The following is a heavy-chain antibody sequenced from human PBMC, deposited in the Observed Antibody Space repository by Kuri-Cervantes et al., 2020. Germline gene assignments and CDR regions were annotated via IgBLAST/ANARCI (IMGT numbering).Heavy chain of an antibody. CDR3: ARADGSYGDYGFDY. J-gene: IGHJ4*02. V-gene: IGHV1-46*01. D-gene: IGHD4-17*01. Sequence: SVKVSCKASGYTFTSYGISWVRQAPGQGLEWMGIINPSGGSTSYAQKFQGRVTMTRDTSTSTVYMELSSLRSEDTAVYYCARADGSYGDYGFDYWGQGTLVTVSS. CDR1: GYTFTSYG. CDR2: INPSGGST.